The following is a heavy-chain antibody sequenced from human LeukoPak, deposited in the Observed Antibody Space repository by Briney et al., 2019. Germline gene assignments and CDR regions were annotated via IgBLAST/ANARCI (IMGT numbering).Heavy chain of an antibody. CDR2: IYHNGST. J-gene: IGHJ3*02. V-gene: IGHV4-30-2*01. CDR3: ARGAELHAFDI. CDR1: GGSISSGGYS. D-gene: IGHD4-23*01. Sequence: PSQTLSLTCAVSGGSISSGGYSWSWIRQPPGKGLEWIGYIYHNGSTYYNPSLKSRVTISVDRSKNQFSLKLSSVTAADTAVYYCARGAELHAFDIWGQGTMVTVSS.